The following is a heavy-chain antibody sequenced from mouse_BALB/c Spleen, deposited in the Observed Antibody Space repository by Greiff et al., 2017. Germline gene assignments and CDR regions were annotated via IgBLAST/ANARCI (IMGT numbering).Heavy chain of an antibody. CDR1: GYTFTSYD. J-gene: IGHJ4*01. D-gene: IGHD2-3*01. Sequence: LQQSGPELVKPGALVKLSCKASGYTFTSYDINWVKQRPGQGLEWIGLIDPGAGSTKYNEKFKGKATVTEDKATSTAYMQLSSRTSENAAFYFCSRSSTGGPMDYWGQGTSVTVSS. CDR2: IDPGAGST. CDR3: SRSSTGGPMDY. V-gene: IGHV1S33*01.